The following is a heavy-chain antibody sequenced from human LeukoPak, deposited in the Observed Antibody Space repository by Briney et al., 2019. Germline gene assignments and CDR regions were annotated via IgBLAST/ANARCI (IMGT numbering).Heavy chain of an antibody. V-gene: IGHV1-2*02. J-gene: IGHJ5*02. D-gene: IGHD6-13*01. CDR3: ARQGRIPRIAAAGNWFDP. CDR1: GSTFTGYY. Sequence: ASVKVSCTASGSTFTGYYMHWVRQAPAQGLEWMGWINPKSGGTNYAQKFQGRVSMTRATSISTAYMELSRLRSDATAVYYGARQGRIPRIAAAGNWFDPWGQGTLVTVSS. CDR2: INPKSGGT.